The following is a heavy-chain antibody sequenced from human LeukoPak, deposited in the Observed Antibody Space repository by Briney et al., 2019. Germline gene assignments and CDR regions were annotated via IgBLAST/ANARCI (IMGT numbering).Heavy chain of an antibody. CDR3: ARGGIAVAGVSNDAFDI. CDR2: ISSSGYT. D-gene: IGHD6-19*01. J-gene: IGHJ3*02. CDR1: GFTFGDYA. V-gene: IGHV3-11*06. Sequence: PGGSLRLSCTASGFTFGDYAMSWIRQAPGKGLEWVSYISSSGYTNYADSVKGRFTISRDNAKNSLYLQMNSLRAEDTAVYYCARGGIAVAGVSNDAFDIWGQGTMVTVSS.